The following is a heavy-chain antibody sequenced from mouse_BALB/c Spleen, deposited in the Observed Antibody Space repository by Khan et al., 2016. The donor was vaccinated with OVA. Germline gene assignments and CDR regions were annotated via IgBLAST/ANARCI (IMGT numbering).Heavy chain of an antibody. J-gene: IGHJ3*01. CDR2: LYPGTGSI. D-gene: IGHD2-13*01. CDR3: ARGDYNNTYRFGY. CDR1: GYIFTSYW. V-gene: IGHV1S132*01. Sequence: QVQLQQSGAELVRPGASVKLSCKTPGYIFTSYWIHWVKQRSGQGLEWIARLYPGTGSIHYSEKFKGKVTLTADKSSSTAYMRLSSLKSEYSAVYFSARGDYNNTYRFGYWGQGTLVTVSA.